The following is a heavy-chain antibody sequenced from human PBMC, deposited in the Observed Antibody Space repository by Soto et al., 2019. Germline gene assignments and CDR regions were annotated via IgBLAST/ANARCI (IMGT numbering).Heavy chain of an antibody. V-gene: IGHV3-7*01. CDR3: ARDQYPYSSSSSGYYYYYGMDV. J-gene: IGHJ6*02. D-gene: IGHD6-6*01. CDR1: GFTFSSYW. Sequence: EVQLVESGGGLVQPGGSLRLSCAASGFTFSSYWMSWVRQAPGKGLEWVANIKQDGSEQYYVDSVKGRFTISRDNAKNSLYLQMNSLRAEETAVYYCARDQYPYSSSSSGYYYYYGMDVWGQGTTVTVSS. CDR2: IKQDGSEQ.